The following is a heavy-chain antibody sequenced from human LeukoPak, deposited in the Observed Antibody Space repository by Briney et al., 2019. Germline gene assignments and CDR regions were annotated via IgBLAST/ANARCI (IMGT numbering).Heavy chain of an antibody. CDR2: ISSSSTYI. Sequence: PGGSLRLSCAASGFTCSSYSMNWVRQGPGKGLEWVSSISSSSTYIYYGDSVKGRFTISRDNAKNSLYLQMNSLRAADTAVYYCARDPNYYDSFSVWGKGTTVTVSS. CDR3: ARDPNYYDSFSV. V-gene: IGHV3-21*04. J-gene: IGHJ6*04. D-gene: IGHD3-22*01. CDR1: GFTCSSYS.